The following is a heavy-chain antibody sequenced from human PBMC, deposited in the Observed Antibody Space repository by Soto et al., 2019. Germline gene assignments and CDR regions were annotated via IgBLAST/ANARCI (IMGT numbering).Heavy chain of an antibody. CDR2: IWYDGSNK. CDR1: GLTFSSYG. D-gene: IGHD2-21*01. V-gene: IGHV3-33*01. CDR3: AREVKLHAGQYYYGMDV. J-gene: IGHJ6*02. Sequence: QVQLVESGGGVVQPGRSLRLSFAASGLTFSSYGMHWVRQAPGKGLEVVAVIWYDGSNKYYADSVKGRFTISRDNSKNKLYLHMNRLRAEDTAVYYCAREVKLHAGQYYYGMDVWGQGTTVTVSS.